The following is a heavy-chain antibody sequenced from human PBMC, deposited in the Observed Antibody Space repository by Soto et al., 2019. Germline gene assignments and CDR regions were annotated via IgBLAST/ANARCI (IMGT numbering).Heavy chain of an antibody. D-gene: IGHD2-2*01. CDR3: VRESTPTRWFDP. V-gene: IGHV1-46*03. Sequence: ASGKVSCKASGYTFTSYYIHWVRQAPGRGLEWMGVINPSGGSTSYAQNFQGRVTMTRDTSTSTVYMELSSLRSEDTAVYYCVRESTPTRWFDPWGQGTLVTVSS. CDR1: GYTFTSYY. J-gene: IGHJ5*02. CDR2: INPSGGST.